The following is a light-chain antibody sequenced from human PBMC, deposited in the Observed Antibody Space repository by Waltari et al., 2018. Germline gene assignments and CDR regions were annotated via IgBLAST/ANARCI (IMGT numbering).Light chain of an antibody. CDR3: SAYTTTSTYV. CDR1: SSDVGAYND. V-gene: IGLV2-14*03. J-gene: IGLJ1*01. Sequence: QSALTQPASVSVSPGQSITISCAGTSSDVGAYNDVAWYQQHSGKAPKLIIYDVNNRPAVVLNRFAGSKSGNTASLVISGLQADDEADYYCSAYTTTSTYVFGTGTTVSVL. CDR2: DVN.